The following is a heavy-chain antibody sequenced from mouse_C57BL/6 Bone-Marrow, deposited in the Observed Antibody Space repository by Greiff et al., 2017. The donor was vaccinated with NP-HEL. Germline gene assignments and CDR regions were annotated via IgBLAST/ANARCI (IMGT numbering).Heavy chain of an antibody. V-gene: IGHV1-26*01. CDR2: INPNNGGT. Sequence: VQLQQSGPELVKPGASVKISCKASGYTFTDYYMNWVKQSPGKSLEWIGDINPNNGGTSYNQKFKGKATLTVDKSSSTAYMELRSLTSEDSAVYYCAGGDFDYWGQGTTLTVSS. CDR1: GYTFTDYY. CDR3: AGGDFDY. J-gene: IGHJ2*01.